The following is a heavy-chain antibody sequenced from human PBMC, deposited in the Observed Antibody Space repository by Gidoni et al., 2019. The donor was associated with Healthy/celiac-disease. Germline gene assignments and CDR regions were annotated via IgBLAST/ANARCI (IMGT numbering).Heavy chain of an antibody. V-gene: IGHV3-21*01. CDR3: AKVVNPYYYYGMDV. CDR2: ISSSSSYI. Sequence: EVQLVESGGGLVKPGGSLRLSCAASGFTFSSYSMNWVRQAPGKGLEWVSSISSSSSYIYYADSVKGRFTISRDNAKNSLYLQMNSLRAEDTAVYYCAKVVNPYYYYGMDVWGQGTTVTVSS. D-gene: IGHD3-22*01. J-gene: IGHJ6*02. CDR1: GFTFSSYS.